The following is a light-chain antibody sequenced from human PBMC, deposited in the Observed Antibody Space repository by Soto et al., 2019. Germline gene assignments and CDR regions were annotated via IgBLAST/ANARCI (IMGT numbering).Light chain of an antibody. CDR2: ENN. Sequence: QSVLTQPPSVSAAPGQKVTISCSGSSSNIGNNYVSWYQQLPGTAPKILIYENNQRPSGIPDRFSGSKSGTSATLGITGLQTGDEADYYCGTWDSSLSAVVFGGGTKPTVL. J-gene: IGLJ2*01. V-gene: IGLV1-51*01. CDR3: GTWDSSLSAVV. CDR1: SSNIGNNY.